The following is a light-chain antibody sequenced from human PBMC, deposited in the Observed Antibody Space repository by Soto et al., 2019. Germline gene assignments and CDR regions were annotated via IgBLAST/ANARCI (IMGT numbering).Light chain of an antibody. CDR3: QKYNKAPWI. Sequence: DIQVTQSPPSLSASVGDRVTITCRASRDIDNSLAWYQQVPGKAPKLLIYAASTLQSGVPSRFRGSGSGTSFILTITSLQPEEVATYYCQKYNKAPWIFGQGTKVEV. V-gene: IGKV1-27*01. CDR2: AAS. J-gene: IGKJ1*01. CDR1: RDIDNS.